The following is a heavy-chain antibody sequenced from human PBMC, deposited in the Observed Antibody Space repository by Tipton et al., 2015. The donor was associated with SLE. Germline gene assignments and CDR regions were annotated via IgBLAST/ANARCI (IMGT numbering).Heavy chain of an antibody. CDR1: GGSISSYY. Sequence: TLSLTCTVSGGSISSYYWSWIRQPPGKGLEWIGFIYYSGSTNYNTSLKSRVTMSVDTSKNQFSLKLSYVTAADTAIYYCARDRASYDHYYSYGMDVWGQGTTVTVSS. CDR2: IYYSGST. V-gene: IGHV4-59*01. CDR3: ARDRASYDHYYSYGMDV. J-gene: IGHJ6*02. D-gene: IGHD5-18*01.